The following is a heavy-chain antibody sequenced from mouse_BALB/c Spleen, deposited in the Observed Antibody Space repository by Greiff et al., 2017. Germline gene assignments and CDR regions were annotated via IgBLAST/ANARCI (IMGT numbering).Heavy chain of an antibody. CDR1: GFTFSSYT. CDR3: ARNYYGSHAMDY. J-gene: IGHJ4*01. V-gene: IGHV5-12-2*01. Sequence: EVKLVESGGGLVQPGGSLKLSCAASGFTFSSYTMSWVRQTPEKRLEWVAYISNGGGSTYYPDTVKGRFTISRDNAKNTLYLQMSSLKSEDTAMYYCARNYYGSHAMDYWGQGTSVTVSS. CDR2: ISNGGGST. D-gene: IGHD1-1*01.